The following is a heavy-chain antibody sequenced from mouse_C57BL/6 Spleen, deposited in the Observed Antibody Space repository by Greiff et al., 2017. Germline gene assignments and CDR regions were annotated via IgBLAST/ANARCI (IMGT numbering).Heavy chain of an antibody. D-gene: IGHD3-3*01. V-gene: IGHV1-64*01. CDR3: ARGWDRYAMDY. J-gene: IGHJ4*01. CDR2: IHPNSGST. CDR1: GYSFTSYW. Sequence: QVQLQQPGAELVKPGASVKLSCKASGYSFTSYWMHWVKQRPGQGLEWIGMIHPNSGSTNYNEKFKSKATLTVDKSSSTAYMQLSSLTSEDSAVYYWARGWDRYAMDYWGQGTSVTVSS.